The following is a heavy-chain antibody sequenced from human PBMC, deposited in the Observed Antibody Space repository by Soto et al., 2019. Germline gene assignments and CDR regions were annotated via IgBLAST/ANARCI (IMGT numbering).Heavy chain of an antibody. D-gene: IGHD6-13*01. CDR3: ASLGIAAAGNDY. V-gene: IGHV3-30-3*01. J-gene: IGHJ4*02. CDR2: ISYDGSNK. CDR1: GFTFSSYA. Sequence: QVQLVESGGGVVQPGRSLRLSCAASGFTFSSYAMHWVRQAPGKGLEWVAVISYDGSNKYYADSVKGRFTISRDNSKNTLYRQMNSLRAEDTAVYYCASLGIAAAGNDYWGQGTLVTVSS.